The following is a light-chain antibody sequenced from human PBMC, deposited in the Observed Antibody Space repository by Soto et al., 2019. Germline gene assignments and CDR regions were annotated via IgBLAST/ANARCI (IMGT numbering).Light chain of an antibody. CDR3: QQYHTYPLT. CDR1: QVISNH. J-gene: IGKJ4*01. Sequence: DIQMTQSPSSLSASVGDRVTITCRASQVISNHLAWFQQKPGKAPKSLIYDASTLHSGVQSKFSGSGSGADFSLTISSLQPEDLGTYYCQQYHTYPLTVAGGTKVEIK. CDR2: DAS. V-gene: IGKV1-16*02.